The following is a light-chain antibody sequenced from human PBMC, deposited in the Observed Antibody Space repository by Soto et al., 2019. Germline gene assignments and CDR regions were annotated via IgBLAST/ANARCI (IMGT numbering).Light chain of an antibody. V-gene: IGKV3-11*01. Sequence: EIVLTQSPATLTLSPGDRATLSCSASQSVRSSLAWYQQKPGQAPRLPIYDASKRATGIPARFSGSASGTDFTLTISSLEPGDFAVYYCQQRSDWPPELTVGGGTKVDSK. CDR3: QQRSDWPPELT. J-gene: IGKJ4*01. CDR2: DAS. CDR1: QSVRSS.